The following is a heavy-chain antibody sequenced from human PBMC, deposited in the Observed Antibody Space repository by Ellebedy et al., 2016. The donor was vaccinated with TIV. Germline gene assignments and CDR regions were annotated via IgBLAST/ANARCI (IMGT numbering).Heavy chain of an antibody. V-gene: IGHV4-34*01. J-gene: IGHJ5*02. CDR1: GGSFSGYY. D-gene: IGHD3-22*01. CDR2: INHSGST. Sequence: SETLSLXXAVYGGSFSGYYWSWIRQPPGKGLEWIGEINHSGSTNYNPSLKSRVTISVDRSKNQFSLKLSSVTAADTAVYYCARATYDSSGDNWFDPWGQGTLVTVSS. CDR3: ARATYDSSGDNWFDP.